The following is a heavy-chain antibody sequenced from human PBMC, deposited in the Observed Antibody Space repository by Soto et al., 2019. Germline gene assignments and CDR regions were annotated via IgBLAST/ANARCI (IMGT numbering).Heavy chain of an antibody. Sequence: GESLKISCKGSGYSFTSYRIGWVRQMPGKGLEWMGIIYPGDSDTRYSPSFQGQVTISADKSISTAYLQWSSLKASDTAMYYCARRYCSGGSCYSNWFDPWGQGTLVTVSS. CDR3: ARRYCSGGSCYSNWFDP. J-gene: IGHJ5*02. V-gene: IGHV5-51*01. CDR2: IYPGDSDT. D-gene: IGHD2-15*01. CDR1: GYSFTSYR.